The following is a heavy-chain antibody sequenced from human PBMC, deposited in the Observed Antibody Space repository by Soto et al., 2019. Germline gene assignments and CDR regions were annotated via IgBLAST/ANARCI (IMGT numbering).Heavy chain of an antibody. V-gene: IGHV3-30*18. CDR1: EFIFSSNG. J-gene: IGHJ5*02. CDR2: ISYDGSNK. CDR3: AKALAP. Sequence: PGGSLRLSCAASEFIFSSNGMHWVLQAPGKGLEWVAVISYDGSNKDYADSVKGRFTISRDNSKNTMYLQMNSLRAEDTAVYYCAKALAPWGQGTLVTVSS.